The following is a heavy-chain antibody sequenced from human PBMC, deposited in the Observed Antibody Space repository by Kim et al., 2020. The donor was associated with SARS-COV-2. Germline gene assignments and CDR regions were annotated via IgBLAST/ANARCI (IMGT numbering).Heavy chain of an antibody. D-gene: IGHD3-10*01. V-gene: IGHV3-30*18. J-gene: IGHJ4*02. CDR3: AKRGGGSGTRSYLDY. CDR1: GFTFSSYG. Sequence: GGSLRLSCAASGFTFSSYGMHWVRQAPGKGLEWVAVISYDGSDESYADSVKGRFTISRDNSKNTLYLQMNSLRPDDTAVYYCAKRGGGSGTRSYLDYWGQGNLVTVSS. CDR2: ISYDGSDE.